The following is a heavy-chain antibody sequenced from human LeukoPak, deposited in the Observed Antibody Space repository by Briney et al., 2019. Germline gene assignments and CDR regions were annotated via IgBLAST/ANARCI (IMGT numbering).Heavy chain of an antibody. Sequence: PGGSLRLSSADSGFTFSSYGMSWVRQAPGKGLEWVSYISSSGSTIYYADSVKGRFTISRDNAKNSLYLQMNSLRAEDTAVYYCAREDFDWIDYWGQGTLVTVSS. J-gene: IGHJ4*02. V-gene: IGHV3-48*04. CDR2: ISSSGSTI. CDR1: GFTFSSYG. CDR3: AREDFDWIDY. D-gene: IGHD3-9*01.